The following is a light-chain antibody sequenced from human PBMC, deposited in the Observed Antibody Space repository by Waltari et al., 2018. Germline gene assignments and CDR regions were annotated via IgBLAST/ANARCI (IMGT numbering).Light chain of an antibody. V-gene: IGKV1-39*01. CDR1: ENVNNY. CDR3: QHGYGTPLT. CDR2: RAS. J-gene: IGKJ4*01. Sequence: DIQMTQSPSSLSASVGDRVTITCRASENVNNYLNWYQQKPGKAPNLLIYRASTLQSGVPSRFSGSGSGTDYTFTISSLHSEDVATYYCQHGYGTPLTFGGGTKVEIK.